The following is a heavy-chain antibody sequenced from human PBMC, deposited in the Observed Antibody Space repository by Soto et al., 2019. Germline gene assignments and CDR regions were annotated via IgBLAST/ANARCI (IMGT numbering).Heavy chain of an antibody. CDR3: AMAWYSRSSRDYMDV. D-gene: IGHD6-6*01. Sequence: SETLSLTCAVYGGSFSGYYWTWIRQPPGKGLEWVGEINHSGSTNYNPSLKSRVTISLDTSKNQFSLKLSSVTAADTAVYYCAMAWYSRSSRDYMDVWGQGTTVTVSS. V-gene: IGHV4-34*01. CDR1: GGSFSGYY. CDR2: INHSGST. J-gene: IGHJ6*03.